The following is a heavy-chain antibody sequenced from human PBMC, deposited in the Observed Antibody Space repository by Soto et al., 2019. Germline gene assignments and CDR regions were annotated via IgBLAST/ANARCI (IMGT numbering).Heavy chain of an antibody. V-gene: IGHV3-74*01. J-gene: IGHJ2*01. Sequence: EVQLVESGGGLVQPGGSRRLSCAASGFTFSDYWMHWFRQAPGKGLVWVSRIRGDGSSTSHADSVKGRLTISRDNAEDKLQSQVTSLAVDDTAIYYCSSVAVAASSSWYFDLWGRGTPVTVSS. D-gene: IGHD6-13*01. CDR1: GFTFSDYW. CDR2: IRGDGSST. CDR3: SSVAVAASSSWYFDL.